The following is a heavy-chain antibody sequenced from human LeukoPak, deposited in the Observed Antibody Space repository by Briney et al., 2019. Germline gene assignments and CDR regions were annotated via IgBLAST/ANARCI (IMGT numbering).Heavy chain of an antibody. V-gene: IGHV3-23*01. D-gene: IGHD6-13*01. CDR2: ISGSGGST. Sequence: GGSLRLSCAASGFTFSSYAMSWVRQAPGKGLEWVSAISGSGGSTYYADSVKGRFTISRDNSKNTLSLQMNSLRGEDTAVYYCAKTSVAGTRYNYYAMDVWGQGTTVTVSS. CDR1: GFTFSSYA. J-gene: IGHJ6*02. CDR3: AKTSVAGTRYNYYAMDV.